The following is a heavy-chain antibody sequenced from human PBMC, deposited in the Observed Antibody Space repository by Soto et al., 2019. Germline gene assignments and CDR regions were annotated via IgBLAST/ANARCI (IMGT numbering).Heavy chain of an antibody. CDR2: ISAYNGNT. CDR1: GYTFTSCG. CDR3: ARDTYCSGGSCYSNYYYYYGMDV. Sequence: QVQLVQSGAEVKKPGASVKVSCKASGYTFTSCGIGWVRQAPGQGLEWMGWISAYNGNTNYAQKLQGRVTMTTDTATSTAYMELRSLRSDDTAVYYCARDTYCSGGSCYSNYYYYYGMDVWGQGTTVTVSS. D-gene: IGHD2-15*01. V-gene: IGHV1-18*01. J-gene: IGHJ6*02.